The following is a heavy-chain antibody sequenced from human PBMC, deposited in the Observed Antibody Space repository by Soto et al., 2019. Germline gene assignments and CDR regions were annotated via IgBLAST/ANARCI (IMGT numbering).Heavy chain of an antibody. CDR1: GYSFPSYW. Sequence: GESLKISCKGSGYSFPSYWIGWVRQMPGKGLEWMGINYPGDSDTRYSTSLQGQVTISADKSLSTAYLQRSSLKASDPAMYYCALALRRVQLVPPDYWGQGTLVTVSS. CDR2: NYPGDSDT. V-gene: IGHV5-51*01. CDR3: ALALRRVQLVPPDY. J-gene: IGHJ4*02. D-gene: IGHD6-6*01.